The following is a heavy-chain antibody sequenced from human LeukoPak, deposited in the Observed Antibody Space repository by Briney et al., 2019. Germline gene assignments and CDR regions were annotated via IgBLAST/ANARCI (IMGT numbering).Heavy chain of an antibody. CDR2: IYYSGST. J-gene: IGHJ3*02. CDR3: ARVVPAAMGDAFDI. V-gene: IGHV4-59*01. CDR1: GGSISSYY. Sequence: SEALSLTCTGSGGSISSYYWSWIGQPPGKGLEGVGYIYYSGSTNYNPSLKSRVTISVDTSKNQFSLKLSSVTAADPAVYYCARVVPAAMGDAFDIWGQGKMVTVSS. D-gene: IGHD2-2*01.